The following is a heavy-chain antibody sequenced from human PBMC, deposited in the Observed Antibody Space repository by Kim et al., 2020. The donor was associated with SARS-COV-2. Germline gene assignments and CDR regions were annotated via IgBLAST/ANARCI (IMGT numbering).Heavy chain of an antibody. Sequence: GGSLRLSCAASGFTFDDYAMHWVRQAPGKGLEWVSGISWNSGSIGYADSVKGRFTISRDNAKNSLYLQMNSLRAEDTALYYCAKDTYYDILTGYSYFDY. J-gene: IGHJ4*01. D-gene: IGHD3-9*01. V-gene: IGHV3-9*01. CDR2: ISWNSGSI. CDR1: GFTFDDYA. CDR3: AKDTYYDILTGYSYFDY.